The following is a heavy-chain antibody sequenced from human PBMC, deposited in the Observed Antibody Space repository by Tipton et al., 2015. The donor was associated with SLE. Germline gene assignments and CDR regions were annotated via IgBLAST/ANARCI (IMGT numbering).Heavy chain of an antibody. Sequence: TLSLTCTVSGGSISSGGYYWSWFRQHPGKGLEWIGYIYYSGSTYYNPSLKSRVTISVDTSKNQFSLKLSSVTAADTAVNYCARDRDGGGGNRYFDYWGQGTLVTVSS. V-gene: IGHV4-31*03. CDR3: ARDRDGGGGNRYFDY. J-gene: IGHJ4*02. CDR1: GGSISSGGYY. CDR2: IYYSGST. D-gene: IGHD2-15*01.